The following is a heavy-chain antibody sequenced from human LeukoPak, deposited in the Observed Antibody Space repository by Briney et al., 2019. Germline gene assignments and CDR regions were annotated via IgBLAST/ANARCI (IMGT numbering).Heavy chain of an antibody. D-gene: IGHD6-13*01. V-gene: IGHV4-59*01. CDR3: ARGGDYSSSWYGSRSPQPDY. CDR1: GGSISSYY. CDR2: IYDSGST. J-gene: IGHJ4*02. Sequence: SETLSLTCTVSGGSISSYYWSWIRQPPGKGLEWIGYIYDSGSTNYNPSLKSRVTISVDTSKNQFSLKLSSVTAADTAVYYCARGGDYSSSWYGSRSPQPDYWGQGTLVTVSS.